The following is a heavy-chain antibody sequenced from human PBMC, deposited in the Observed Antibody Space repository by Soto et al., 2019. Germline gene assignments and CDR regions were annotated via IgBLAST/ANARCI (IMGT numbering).Heavy chain of an antibody. CDR1: GGTFSSYA. D-gene: IGHD1-26*01. V-gene: IGHV1-69*13. J-gene: IGHJ4*02. CDR2: IIPIFGTA. Sequence: SVKVSCKASGGTFSSYAISWVRQAPGQGLEWMGGIIPIFGTANYAQKFQGRVTITADESKNTLYLQMNSLRAEDTAMYYCARVRYSGNYIPSYYFDSWGQGILVTVSS. CDR3: ARVRYSGNYIPSYYFDS.